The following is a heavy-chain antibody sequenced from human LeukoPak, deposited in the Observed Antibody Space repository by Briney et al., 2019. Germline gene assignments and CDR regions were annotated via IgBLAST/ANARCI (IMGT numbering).Heavy chain of an antibody. V-gene: IGHV4-59*08. J-gene: IGHJ1*01. CDR3: ARSYSSGYYHLAEYFQH. CDR2: IYYSGST. D-gene: IGHD3-22*01. Sequence: SETLSLTCTVSGGSISSYYWSWIRQPPGKGLEWIGYIYYSGSTNYNPSLKSRVTISVDTSKNQFSLKLSPVTAADTAVYHCARSYSSGYYHLAEYFQHWGQGTLVTVSS. CDR1: GGSISSYY.